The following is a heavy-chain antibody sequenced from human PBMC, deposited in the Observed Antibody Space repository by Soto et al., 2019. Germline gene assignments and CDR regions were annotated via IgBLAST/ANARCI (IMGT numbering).Heavy chain of an antibody. CDR3: ARGRNHPPGGLGMDA. CDR1: GDTFTNYI. Sequence: GASVKVSCKASGDTFTNYIINWVRQAPGQGLEWMGGIIPMFGTANYAQKFQGRVTITADVSTSTAYLELTSLRADDTAVYYCARGRNHPPGGLGMDAWGQGTTVTVSS. J-gene: IGHJ6*02. V-gene: IGHV1-69*13. CDR2: IIPMFGTA. D-gene: IGHD3-16*01.